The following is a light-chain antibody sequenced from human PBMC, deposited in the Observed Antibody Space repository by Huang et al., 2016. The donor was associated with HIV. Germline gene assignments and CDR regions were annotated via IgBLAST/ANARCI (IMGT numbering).Light chain of an antibody. CDR2: AAS. J-gene: IGKJ1*01. CDR1: KSVTSN. V-gene: IGKV3D-15*01. Sequence: IVLTQSPDTVSASPGETATLSCRASKSVTSNLAWYQQKPGQAPRLLIYAASSRATNIPARFSGSGYGTEFTLTITSLQSEDFAVYYCQHGTFGQGTKVEIK. CDR3: QHGT.